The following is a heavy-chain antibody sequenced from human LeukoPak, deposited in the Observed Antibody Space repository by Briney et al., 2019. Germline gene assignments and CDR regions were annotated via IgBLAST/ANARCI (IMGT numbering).Heavy chain of an antibody. D-gene: IGHD2-2*01. CDR3: ARSGYCSSTSCYLSYYYYYMDV. V-gene: IGHV1-18*01. CDR2: ISAYNGNT. CDR1: GYTFTSYG. J-gene: IGHJ6*03. Sequence: ASVKVSCKASGYTFTSYGISWVRQAPGQGLEWMGWISAYNGNTNYAQKPQGRVTMTTDTSTSTAYMELRSLRSDDTAVYYCARSGYCSSTSCYLSYYYYYMDVWGKGTTVTVSS.